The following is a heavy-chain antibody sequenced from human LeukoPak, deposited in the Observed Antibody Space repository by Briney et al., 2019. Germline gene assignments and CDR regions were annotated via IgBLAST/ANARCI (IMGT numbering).Heavy chain of an antibody. CDR1: GGTFSSYA. V-gene: IGHV1-69*13. D-gene: IGHD3-10*01. J-gene: IGHJ5*02. Sequence: GASVKVSCKASGGTFSSYAISWVRQAPGQGLEWMGGIIPIFGTANYAQKFQGRVTITADESTSTAYMELSSLRSEDTAVYYCARTGVLWFGENWFDPWGQGTLVTVSS. CDR3: ARTGVLWFGENWFDP. CDR2: IIPIFGTA.